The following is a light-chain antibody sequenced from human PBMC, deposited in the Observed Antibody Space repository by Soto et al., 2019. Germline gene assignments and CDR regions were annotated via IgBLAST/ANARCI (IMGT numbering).Light chain of an antibody. J-gene: IGKJ4*01. V-gene: IGKV1-8*01. CDR1: QGIRSW. Sequence: AIRMTQSPSSFSASTGDRVTITCRASQGIRSWLAWYQQKPGRAPKFLIYDASSLESGVPSRFSGSGSGTEFTLTISNLQPDDFATCYCQQYDNYPLTFGGGTKVDIK. CDR2: DAS. CDR3: QQYDNYPLT.